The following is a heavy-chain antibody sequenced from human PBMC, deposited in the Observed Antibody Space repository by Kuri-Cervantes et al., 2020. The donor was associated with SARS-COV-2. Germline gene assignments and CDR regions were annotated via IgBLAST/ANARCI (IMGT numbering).Heavy chain of an antibody. V-gene: IGHV4-59*01. CDR2: IYYSGST. D-gene: IGHD6-13*01. CDR1: GGSFSGYY. CDR3: ARGSSSWPKHSFNY. Sequence: GSLRLSCAVYGGSFSGYYWSWIRQPPGKGLEWIGYIYYSGSTNYNPSLKSRVTISVDTSKNQFSLKLSSVTAADTAVYYCARGSSSWPKHSFNYWGQGTLVPVSS. J-gene: IGHJ4*02.